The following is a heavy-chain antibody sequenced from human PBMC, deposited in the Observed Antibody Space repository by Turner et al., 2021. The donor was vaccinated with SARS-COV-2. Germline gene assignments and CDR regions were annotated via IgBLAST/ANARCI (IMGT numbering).Heavy chain of an antibody. D-gene: IGHD6-19*01. J-gene: IGHJ4*02. CDR1: GFPFSNHG. CDR2: IWNDGSNK. CDR3: ARGCGGSSGCFLIDY. V-gene: IGHV3-33*01. Sequence: QVQLVESGGGVVQPGRSLRLSFDASGFPFSNHGMHWARQAPGKGLEWVTIIWNDGSNKYYTDSVRGRFTISRDNSKNTLYLQMNSLRAEDTAVYYCARGCGGSSGCFLIDYWGQGTLVTVSS.